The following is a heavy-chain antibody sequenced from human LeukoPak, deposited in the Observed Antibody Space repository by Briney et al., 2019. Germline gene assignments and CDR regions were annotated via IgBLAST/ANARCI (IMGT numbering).Heavy chain of an antibody. V-gene: IGHV3-30*18. Sequence: QPGGSLRLSCAASGFTFSSYGMHWVRQAPGKGLEWVAVISYDGSNKYYADSVKGRFTISRDNSENTLYLQMNSLRAEDTAVYYCAKIDVAVGFDYWGQGTLVTVSS. CDR1: GFTFSSYG. J-gene: IGHJ4*02. CDR2: ISYDGSNK. CDR3: AKIDVAVGFDY. D-gene: IGHD6-19*01.